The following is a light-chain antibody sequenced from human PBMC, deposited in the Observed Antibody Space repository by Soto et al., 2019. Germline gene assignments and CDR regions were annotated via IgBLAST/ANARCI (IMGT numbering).Light chain of an antibody. CDR3: QKNYRATPM. Sequence: PLTESPSSLSASVGDRVTITCRASQGISSYLDWYQQKQGKXAELLIYAASTLQSGVPSRFSGSGSGTDLTITISSLQLEDFETYYCQKNYRATPMFGQGTKVDIK. CDR2: AAS. J-gene: IGKJ1*01. V-gene: IGKV1-27*01. CDR1: QGISSY.